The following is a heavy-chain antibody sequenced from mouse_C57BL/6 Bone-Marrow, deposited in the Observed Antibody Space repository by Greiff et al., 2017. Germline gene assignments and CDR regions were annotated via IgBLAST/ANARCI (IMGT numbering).Heavy chain of an antibody. CDR2: ISDGGSYT. CDR3: ASQLGVFDY. CDR1: GFTFSSYA. D-gene: IGHD4-1*02. J-gene: IGHJ2*01. V-gene: IGHV5-4*03. Sequence: EVKLVESGGGLVKPGGSLKLSCAASGFTFSSYAMSWVRQTPEKRLEWVATISDGGSYTYYPDNVKGRFTISRDNAKNTLYLQMSSLKSEDTAMYYCASQLGVFDYWGQGTTLTVSS.